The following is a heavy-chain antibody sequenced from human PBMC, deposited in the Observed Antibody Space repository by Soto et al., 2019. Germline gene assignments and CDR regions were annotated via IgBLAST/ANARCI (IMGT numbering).Heavy chain of an antibody. CDR2: FDPEDGET. CDR3: ARAVAVPAATLHYYYMDV. V-gene: IGHV1-24*01. Sequence: KRTGASVKVSCKVSGYTLTELSMHWVRQAPGKGLEWMGGFDPEDGETIYAQKFQGRVTMTEDTSTDTAYMELSSLRSEDTAVYYCARAVAVPAATLHYYYMDVWGKGTTVTVSS. CDR1: GYTLTELS. D-gene: IGHD2-2*01. J-gene: IGHJ6*03.